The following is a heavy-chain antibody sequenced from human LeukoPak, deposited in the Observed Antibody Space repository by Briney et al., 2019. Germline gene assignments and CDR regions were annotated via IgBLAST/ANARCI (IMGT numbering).Heavy chain of an antibody. CDR2: IIGNGFST. J-gene: IGHJ4*01. CDR1: GFTFSFSA. CDR3: AKGRRDGYNYPLFDH. V-gene: IGHV3-23*01. D-gene: IGHD5-24*01. Sequence: PGGSLRLSCAASGFTFSFSAMNWVRQAPGKGLEWVATIIGNGFSTYYADSVNGRFIISRDNSQNSLFLQMNSLRAEDTAIYYCAKGRRDGYNYPLFDHWGHGALVTLSS.